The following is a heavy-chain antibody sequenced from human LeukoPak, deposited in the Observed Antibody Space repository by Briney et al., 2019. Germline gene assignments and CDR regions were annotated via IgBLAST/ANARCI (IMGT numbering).Heavy chain of an antibody. CDR1: GGSISSYY. CDR3: ARETTVVTDAFDI. V-gene: IGHV4-4*07. J-gene: IGHJ3*02. Sequence: PSETLSLTCTVSGGSISSYYWSWIRQPAGKGLEWIGRIYTSGSTTYNPSLKSRVTMSVDTSKNQFSLKLSSVTPEDTAVYYCARETTVVTDAFDIWGQGTMVTVSS. CDR2: IYTSGST. D-gene: IGHD4-23*01.